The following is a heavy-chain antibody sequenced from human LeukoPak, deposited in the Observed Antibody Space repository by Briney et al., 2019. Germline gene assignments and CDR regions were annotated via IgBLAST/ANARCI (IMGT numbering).Heavy chain of an antibody. J-gene: IGHJ5*02. Sequence: GGSLRLSCAASGFTFSDYYMSGIRQAPGKGLEWVSYISSSSSSTDYADSVKGRFTISRDNAKNSLYLQMNSLRAEDTAVYYCARSPPHSKLRFDPWGQGTLVTVSS. CDR1: GFTFSDYY. CDR2: ISSSSSST. V-gene: IGHV3-11*03. CDR3: ARSPPHSKLRFDP. D-gene: IGHD6-13*01.